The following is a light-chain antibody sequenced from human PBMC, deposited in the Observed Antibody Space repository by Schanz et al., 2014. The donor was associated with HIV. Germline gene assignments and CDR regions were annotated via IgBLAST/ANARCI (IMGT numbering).Light chain of an antibody. Sequence: EIVLTQSPGTLSLSPGERATLSCRASQSVRSNYLAWYQQKPGQAPRLLIYSASNRATGIPARFSGSGSGTDFTLTISRLEPEDFAVYYCQQYGSSPSRITFGQGTRLDIK. V-gene: IGKV3-20*01. J-gene: IGKJ5*01. CDR3: QQYGSSPSRIT. CDR1: QSVRSNY. CDR2: SAS.